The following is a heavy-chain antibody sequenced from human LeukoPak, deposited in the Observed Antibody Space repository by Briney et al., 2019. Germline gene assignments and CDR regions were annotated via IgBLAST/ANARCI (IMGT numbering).Heavy chain of an antibody. V-gene: IGHV1-2*06. CDR1: GYTFTGYY. J-gene: IGHJ3*02. D-gene: IGHD3-22*01. CDR3: ARDPVYYDSSGYNDAFDI. Sequence: ASVKVSCKASGYTFTGYYMHWVRQAPGQGLEWMGRINPNSGGTNYAQKFQGRVTMTRDMSISTAHMELSRLRSDDTAVYYCARDPVYYDSSGYNDAFDIWDQGTMVTVSS. CDR2: INPNSGGT.